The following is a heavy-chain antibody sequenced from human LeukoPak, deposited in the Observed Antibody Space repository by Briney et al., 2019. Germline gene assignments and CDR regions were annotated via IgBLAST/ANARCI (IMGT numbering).Heavy chain of an antibody. Sequence: GRSLRLSCAASGFTFSSYAMRWVRQAPGKGLEWVAVISYDGSNKYYADSVKGRFTISRDNSKNTLYLQMNSLRAEDTAVYYCARVARAKGPGLAYWGQGTLVTVSS. CDR3: ARVARAKGPGLAY. J-gene: IGHJ4*02. V-gene: IGHV3-30-3*01. CDR1: GFTFSSYA. CDR2: ISYDGSNK.